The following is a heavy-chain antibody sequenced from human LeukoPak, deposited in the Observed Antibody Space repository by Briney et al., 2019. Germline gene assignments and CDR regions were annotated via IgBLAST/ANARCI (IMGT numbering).Heavy chain of an antibody. CDR2: INPNSGGT. J-gene: IGHJ4*02. D-gene: IGHD4-17*01. CDR1: GYTFTGYY. CDR3: ARDLSLGPHHYGEPFDY. Sequence: ASVKVSCKASGYTFTGYYMHWVRQAPGQGLEWMGRINPNSGGTNYAQKFQGGVTMTRDTSISTAYMELSRLRSDDTAVYYCARDLSLGPHHYGEPFDYWGQGTLVTVSP. V-gene: IGHV1-2*06.